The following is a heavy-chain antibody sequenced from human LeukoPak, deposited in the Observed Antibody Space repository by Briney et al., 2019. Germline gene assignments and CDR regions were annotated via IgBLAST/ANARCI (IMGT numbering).Heavy chain of an antibody. CDR2: ISHDGSDK. CDR3: AREDSSSTPTYY. J-gene: IGHJ4*02. D-gene: IGHD5/OR15-5a*01. CDR1: AFNLSSYA. Sequence: GRSLRLSCAASAFNLSSYAMHWVRQAPGKGLEWVTVISHDGSDKYYADSVKGRFTISRDNSKNTLYLQMNSLRAEDTAVYYCAREDSSSTPTYYWGQGTLVTVSS. V-gene: IGHV3-30*14.